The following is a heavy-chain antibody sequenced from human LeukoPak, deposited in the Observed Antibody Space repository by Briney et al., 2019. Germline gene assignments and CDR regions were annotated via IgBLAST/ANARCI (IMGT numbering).Heavy chain of an antibody. CDR3: ARAGSGSYAGNFDS. J-gene: IGHJ4*02. CDR1: GGSINSYC. Sequence: SETLSLTCTVSGGSINSYCWSWIRQPPGKGLEWIGDIYYSGSTNYNPSLESRVTISVDTSKNQFSLKLSSVTAADTAIYFCARAGSGSYAGNFDSWGQGTLVTVSS. CDR2: IYYSGST. V-gene: IGHV4-59*01. D-gene: IGHD1-26*01.